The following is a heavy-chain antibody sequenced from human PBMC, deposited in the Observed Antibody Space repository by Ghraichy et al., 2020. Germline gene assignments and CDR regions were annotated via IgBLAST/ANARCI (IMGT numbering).Heavy chain of an antibody. Sequence: SLTCTVSGGSISNDGYYWSWIRQHPGKGLEWIGYIYYSGSTYYNPSLRSRVFISGDTSKNQFSLKLTSVTAADTAIYYCAKDGDKGDYSGSGSYFVYWGQGTLVTVSS. J-gene: IGHJ4*02. CDR2: IYYSGST. CDR1: GGSISNDGYY. D-gene: IGHD3-10*01. V-gene: IGHV4-31*03. CDR3: AKDGDKGDYSGSGSYFVY.